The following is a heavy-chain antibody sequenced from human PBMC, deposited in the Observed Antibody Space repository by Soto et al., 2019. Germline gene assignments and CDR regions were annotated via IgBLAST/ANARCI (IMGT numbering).Heavy chain of an antibody. J-gene: IGHJ4*02. CDR1: GFTFSSYG. CDR2: ISYDGSNK. Sequence: GGSLRLSCAASGFTFSSYGMHWVRQAPGKGLEWVAVISYDGSNKYYADSVKGRFTISRDNSKNTLYLQMNSLRAEDTAVYYCAKDTYVDIVASDYWGQGTLVTVSS. D-gene: IGHD5-12*01. V-gene: IGHV3-30*18. CDR3: AKDTYVDIVASDY.